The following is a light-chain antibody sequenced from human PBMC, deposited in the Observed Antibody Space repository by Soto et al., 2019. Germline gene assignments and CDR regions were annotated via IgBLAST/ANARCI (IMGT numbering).Light chain of an antibody. CDR3: QAWDSSTVV. CDR2: QDM. Sequence: SYELTQPPSVSVSPGQTASITCSGDKLGNKYACWYQQKPGQSPVLVIYQDMKRPSGIPERFSGSNSGNTATLTISGTQAMDEADYYCQAWDSSTVVFGRGTKLTVL. V-gene: IGLV3-1*01. J-gene: IGLJ2*01. CDR1: KLGNKY.